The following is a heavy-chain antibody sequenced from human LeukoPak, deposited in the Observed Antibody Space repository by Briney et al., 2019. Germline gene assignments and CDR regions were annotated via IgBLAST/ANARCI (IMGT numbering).Heavy chain of an antibody. CDR3: ARVRSGSYYYYYYNMDV. CDR1: GGSISSHY. Sequence: SETLSLTCTVSGGSISSHYWSWIRQPPGKGLEWIGYIYYSGSTNYNPSLKSRVTISVDTSKNQFSLKLSSVTAADTAVYYCARVRSGSYYYYYYNMDVWGKGTTVTVSS. V-gene: IGHV4-59*11. CDR2: IYYSGST. D-gene: IGHD1-26*01. J-gene: IGHJ6*03.